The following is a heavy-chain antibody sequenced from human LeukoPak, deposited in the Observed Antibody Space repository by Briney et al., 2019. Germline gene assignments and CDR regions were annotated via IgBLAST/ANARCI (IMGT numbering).Heavy chain of an antibody. J-gene: IGHJ4*02. Sequence: GGSLRLSCAASGFTFSSYAMSWVRQAPGKGLEWVSAISGSGGSTYYADSVKGRFTISRDNSKNTLYLQMNSLRAEDTAVYYCAKVRRIAAAAPPYYFDYWGQGTLVTVSS. CDR1: GFTFSSYA. D-gene: IGHD6-13*01. CDR3: AKVRRIAAAAPPYYFDY. V-gene: IGHV3-23*01. CDR2: ISGSGGST.